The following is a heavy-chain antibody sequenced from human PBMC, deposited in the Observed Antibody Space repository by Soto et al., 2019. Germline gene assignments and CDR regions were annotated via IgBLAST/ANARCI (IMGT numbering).Heavy chain of an antibody. CDR3: ARVVSAAFDI. V-gene: IGHV1-69*02. Sequence: QVQLVQSGAEVKKPGSSVKVSCKASGGTFSSYTISWVRQAPGQGLEWMGRIIPIRGIANYAQKFQGRVTITAAKSTSTAYMELSSLRSEDTAVYYCARVVSAAFDIWGQGTMVTVSS. D-gene: IGHD3-22*01. CDR2: IIPIRGIA. CDR1: GGTFSSYT. J-gene: IGHJ3*02.